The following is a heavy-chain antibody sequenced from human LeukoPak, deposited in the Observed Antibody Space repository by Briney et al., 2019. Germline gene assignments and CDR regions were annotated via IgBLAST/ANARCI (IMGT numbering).Heavy chain of an antibody. V-gene: IGHV1-69*02. D-gene: IGHD3-3*01. CDR2: IIPILGIA. Sequence: SVKVSCKASGGTFSSYTISWVRQAPGQGLEWMGRIIPILGIANYAQKFQGRVTITADKSTSTAYMELSSLRSEDTAVYYCARTLSSFLEWLFYYYYGMDVWGQGTTVTVSS. CDR1: GGTFSSYT. J-gene: IGHJ6*02. CDR3: ARTLSSFLEWLFYYYYGMDV.